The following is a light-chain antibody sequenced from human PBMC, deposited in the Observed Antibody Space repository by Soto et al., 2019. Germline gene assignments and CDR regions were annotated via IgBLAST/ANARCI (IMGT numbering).Light chain of an antibody. Sequence: QSVLTQPPSASGTPGQRVTISCSGSRSNIGSHTVNWYQQLPGTAPKLLIYSNNQRPSGVPDRFSGSKSGTSASLAISGLQSEEEADYYCAAWDGSLNGVVFGGGTKLTGL. CDR3: AAWDGSLNGVV. CDR1: RSNIGSHT. V-gene: IGLV1-44*01. CDR2: SNN. J-gene: IGLJ2*01.